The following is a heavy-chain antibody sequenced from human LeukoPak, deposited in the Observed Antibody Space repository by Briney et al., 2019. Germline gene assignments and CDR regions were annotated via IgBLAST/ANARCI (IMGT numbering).Heavy chain of an antibody. D-gene: IGHD3-22*01. CDR1: GFTFSSYW. Sequence: GGSLRLSCAASGFTFSSYWMSWVRQAPGKGLEWVANIKQDGSEKYYVDSVKGRFTISRDNAKNSLYLQMNSLRAEDTAVCYCARLGKITMIVVVTYFDYWGQGTLVTVSS. V-gene: IGHV3-7*01. J-gene: IGHJ4*02. CDR3: ARLGKITMIVVVTYFDY. CDR2: IKQDGSEK.